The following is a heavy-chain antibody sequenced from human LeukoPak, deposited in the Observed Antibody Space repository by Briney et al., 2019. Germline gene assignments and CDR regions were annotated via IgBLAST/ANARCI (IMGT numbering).Heavy chain of an antibody. Sequence: SETLSLTCAVYGESFSGYYWSWIRQPPGKGLEWIGEINHSGSTNYNPSPKSRVTISVDTSKNQFSLKLSSVTAADTAVYYCARVFRSYYDSSGRHFDYWGQGTLVTVSS. CDR2: INHSGST. J-gene: IGHJ4*02. D-gene: IGHD3-22*01. CDR1: GESFSGYY. V-gene: IGHV4-34*01. CDR3: ARVFRSYYDSSGRHFDY.